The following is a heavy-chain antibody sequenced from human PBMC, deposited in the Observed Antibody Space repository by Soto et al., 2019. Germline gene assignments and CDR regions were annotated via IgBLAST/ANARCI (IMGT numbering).Heavy chain of an antibody. CDR1: GYTFTSYG. V-gene: IGHV1-18*04. CDR2: ISAYNGNT. J-gene: IGHJ6*02. D-gene: IGHD3-3*02. CDR3: ARETVGFLEWTLYYYYGMDV. Sequence: ASVKVSCKASGYTFTSYGISWVRQAPGQGLEWMGWISAYNGNTNYAQKLQGRVTMTTDTSTSTAYMELRSLRSDDTAVYYCARETVGFLEWTLYYYYGMDVWGQGTTVTVSS.